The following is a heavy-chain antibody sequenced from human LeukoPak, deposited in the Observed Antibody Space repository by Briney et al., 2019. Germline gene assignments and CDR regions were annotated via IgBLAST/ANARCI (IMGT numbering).Heavy chain of an antibody. J-gene: IGHJ3*02. CDR1: GGSISSSSYY. V-gene: IGHV4-39*07. D-gene: IGHD2-15*01. CDR3: ARQDIAVVVAAASFAFDI. CDR2: IYYSGST. Sequence: SETLSLTCTVSGGSISSSSYYWGWIRQPPGKGLEWIGSIYYSGSTYYNPSLKSRVTISVDTSKNQFSLKLSSVTAADTAVYYCARQDIAVVVAAASFAFDIWGQGTMVTVSS.